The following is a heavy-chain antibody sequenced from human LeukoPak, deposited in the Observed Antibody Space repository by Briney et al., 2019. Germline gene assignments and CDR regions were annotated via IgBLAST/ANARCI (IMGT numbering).Heavy chain of an antibody. J-gene: IGHJ2*01. CDR3: ARDRAIAAAGILGWYFDL. V-gene: IGHV4-61*08. Sequence: SQTLSLTCAVSGGSISSGGYYWSWIRQPPGTGLEWIGYIYYSGSTNYNPSLKSRVTISVDTSKNQFSLKLSSVTAADTAVYYCARDRAIAAAGILGWYFDLWGRGTLVTVSS. D-gene: IGHD6-13*01. CDR1: GGSISSGGYY. CDR2: IYYSGST.